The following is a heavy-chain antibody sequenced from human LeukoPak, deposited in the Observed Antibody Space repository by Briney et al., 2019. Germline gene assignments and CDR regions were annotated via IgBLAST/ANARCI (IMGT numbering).Heavy chain of an antibody. J-gene: IGHJ4*02. Sequence: PGGSLRLSCAASGFTFGSYAMSWVRQAPGKGLEWVSAISGSGGTTYHADSVKGRFTISRDNSKNTLYLQMNSLRAEDTAVYYCAKDRTVWFGEFHYFDYWGQGTLVTVSS. CDR3: AKDRTVWFGEFHYFDY. CDR2: ISGSGGTT. D-gene: IGHD3-10*01. CDR1: GFTFGSYA. V-gene: IGHV3-23*01.